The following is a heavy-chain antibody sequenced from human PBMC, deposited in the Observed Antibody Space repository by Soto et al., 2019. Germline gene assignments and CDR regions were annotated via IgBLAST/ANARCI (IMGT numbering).Heavy chain of an antibody. Sequence: QVPLQESGPGLVKPSQTLSLTCSVSGGSISSGGYYWSWIRQHPGKGLEWIGYIYYSGSTYYNPSLKSRVTISVDTSKNQFSLKLSSVTAADTAVYYCARVVKGRYCSSTSCQNWFDPWGQGTLVTVSS. J-gene: IGHJ5*02. CDR2: IYYSGST. CDR3: ARVVKGRYCSSTSCQNWFDP. D-gene: IGHD2-2*01. V-gene: IGHV4-31*03. CDR1: GGSISSGGYY.